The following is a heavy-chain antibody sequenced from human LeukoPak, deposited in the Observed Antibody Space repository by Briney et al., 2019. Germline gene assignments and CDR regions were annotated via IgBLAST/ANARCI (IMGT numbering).Heavy chain of an antibody. CDR1: GGSISSGGYY. V-gene: IGHV4-31*03. CDR2: IYYSGST. CDR3: ASLNVVPAAIRSDY. Sequence: PSETLSLTCTVSGGSISSGGYYWSWIRQHPGKGLEWIGYIYYSGSTYYNPSLKSRVTISVDTSKNQFSLKLSSVTAADTAVYYCASLNVVPAAIRSDYWGPGTLVTVSS. J-gene: IGHJ4*02. D-gene: IGHD2-2*01.